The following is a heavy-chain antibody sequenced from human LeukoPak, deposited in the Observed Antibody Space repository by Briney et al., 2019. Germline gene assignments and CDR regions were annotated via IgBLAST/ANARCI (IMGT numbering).Heavy chain of an antibody. J-gene: IGHJ4*02. V-gene: IGHV1-2*02. Sequence: GASVKVSCKASGYTFTGYYMHWVRQAPGQGLEWMGWINPNSGGTNYAQKFQGRVTMTRDTSISTAYMELSRLRSDDTAVYYCARVNRRGGSWYKIDYWGQGTLVTVSS. CDR2: INPNSGGT. CDR1: GYTFTGYY. CDR3: ARVNRRGGSWYKIDY. D-gene: IGHD6-13*01.